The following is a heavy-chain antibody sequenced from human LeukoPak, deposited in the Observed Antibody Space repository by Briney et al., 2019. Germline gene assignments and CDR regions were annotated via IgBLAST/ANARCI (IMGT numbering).Heavy chain of an antibody. D-gene: IGHD4-17*01. J-gene: IGHJ3*02. CDR1: GGSISTYY. V-gene: IGHV4-59*01. CDR3: ARTYGDDAFDI. CDR2: IYYSGST. Sequence: PPETLSLTCTVSGGSISTYYWSWVRQPPGEGLEWIGYIYYSGSTNYNPSLESRVTMSVDTSKNQFSLQVNSTTTADTAVYYCARTYGDDAFDIWGQGTTVTVSS.